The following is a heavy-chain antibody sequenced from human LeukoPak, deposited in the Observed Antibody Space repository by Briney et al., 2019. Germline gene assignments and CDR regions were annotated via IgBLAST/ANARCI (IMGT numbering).Heavy chain of an antibody. Sequence: ASVKVSCKATGCTFTGYYMHWVRQAPGQGLEWMGRINPNSGGTNYAQKFQGRVTMTRDTSISTAYVELSRLRSDDTAVYYCARGRYSSSFNYYYMDVWDKGTTVTVSS. D-gene: IGHD6-13*01. J-gene: IGHJ6*03. CDR1: GCTFTGYY. CDR2: INPNSGGT. V-gene: IGHV1-2*06. CDR3: ARGRYSSSFNYYYMDV.